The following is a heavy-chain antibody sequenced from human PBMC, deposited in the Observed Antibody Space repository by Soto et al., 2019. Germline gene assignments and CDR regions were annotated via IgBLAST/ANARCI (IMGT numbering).Heavy chain of an antibody. CDR3: ARGNGGKTRGSFDY. Sequence: QVQLVQSGAEVKKPASSVKVSCKASGGTFSSYAISWVRQAPGQGLEWMGGIIPIFGTANYAQKFQGRVTITADESTSTAYMELSSLRSEDTAVYDCARGNGGKTRGSFDYWGQGTLVTVSS. D-gene: IGHD2-15*01. CDR1: GGTFSSYA. J-gene: IGHJ4*02. CDR2: IIPIFGTA. V-gene: IGHV1-69*01.